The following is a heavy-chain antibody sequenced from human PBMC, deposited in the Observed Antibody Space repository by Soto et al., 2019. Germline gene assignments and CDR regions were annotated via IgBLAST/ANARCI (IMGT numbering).Heavy chain of an antibody. CDR3: ARHLYYYDSSGPNWFDP. V-gene: IGHV4-39*01. D-gene: IGHD3-22*01. J-gene: IGHJ5*02. Sequence: SETLSLTCTVSGGSISSSSYYWGWIRQPPGKGLEWIGSIYYSGSTYYNPSLKSRVTISVDTSKNQFSLKLSSVTAADTAVYYCARHLYYYDSSGPNWFDPWGQGTLVTVSS. CDR2: IYYSGST. CDR1: GGSISSSSYY.